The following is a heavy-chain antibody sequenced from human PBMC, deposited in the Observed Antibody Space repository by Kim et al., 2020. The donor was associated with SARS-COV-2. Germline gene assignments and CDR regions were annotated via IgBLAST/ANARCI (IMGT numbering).Heavy chain of an antibody. Sequence: GESLKISCKGSGYSFTSYWISWVRQMPGKGLEWMGRIDPSDSYTNYSPSFQGHVTISADKSISTAYLQWSSLKASDTAMYYCALLNYYDILTGYYNPEKAEFDYWGQGTLVTVSS. CDR1: GYSFTSYW. CDR3: ALLNYYDILTGYYNPEKAEFDY. D-gene: IGHD3-9*01. J-gene: IGHJ4*02. CDR2: IDPSDSYT. V-gene: IGHV5-10-1*01.